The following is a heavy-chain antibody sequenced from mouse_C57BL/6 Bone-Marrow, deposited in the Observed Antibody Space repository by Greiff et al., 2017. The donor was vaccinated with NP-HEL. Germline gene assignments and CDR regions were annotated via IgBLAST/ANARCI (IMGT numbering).Heavy chain of an antibody. CDR2: IYPRSGNT. CDR3: ARSDYYYWYFDV. J-gene: IGHJ1*03. D-gene: IGHD1-1*01. CDR1: GYTFTSYG. Sequence: QVQLQHSGAELARPGASVKLSCKASGYTFTSYGISWVKQRTGQGLEWIGEIYPRSGNTYYNEKFKGKATLTADKSSSTAYMELRSLTSEDSAVYFCARSDYYYWYFDVWGTGTTVTVSS. V-gene: IGHV1-81*01.